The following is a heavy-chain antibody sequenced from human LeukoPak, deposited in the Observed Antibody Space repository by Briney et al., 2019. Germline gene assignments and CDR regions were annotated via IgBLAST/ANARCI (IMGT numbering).Heavy chain of an antibody. CDR1: GGSISSYY. CDR3: ARYRVVREVSYYYYYMDV. V-gene: IGHV4-4*09. Sequence: SETLSLTCTVSGGSISSYYWSWIRQPPGKGLEWIGYIYTSGSTNYNPSLKSRVTISVDTSKNQFSLKLSSVTAADTAVYYCARYRVVREVSYYYYYMDVWGKGTTVTVSS. CDR2: IYTSGST. J-gene: IGHJ6*03. D-gene: IGHD3-3*01.